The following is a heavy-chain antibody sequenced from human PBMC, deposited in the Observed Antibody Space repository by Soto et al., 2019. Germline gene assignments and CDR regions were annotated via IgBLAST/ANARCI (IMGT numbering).Heavy chain of an antibody. CDR2: IIHIFGTA. CDR1: GGSFSSYA. J-gene: IGHJ4*02. V-gene: IGHV1-69*12. Sequence: QVQLVQSGAEVKKPGASVKVSCKASGGSFSSYAITWVRQSHGQGLEWMGGIIHIFGTANYAQKCQGRVTITAEESTSTAYMELSSLRSEDTAVYYCASYGNYDSNDWGQGTLVTVSS. D-gene: IGHD3-22*01. CDR3: ASYGNYDSND.